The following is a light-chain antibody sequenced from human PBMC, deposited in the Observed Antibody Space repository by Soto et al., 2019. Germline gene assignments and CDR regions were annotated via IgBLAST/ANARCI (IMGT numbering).Light chain of an antibody. CDR1: QGISSC. CDR3: QHYNSYSEP. CDR2: AAS. J-gene: IGKJ1*01. V-gene: IGKV1-8*01. Sequence: IQMTQSPSTFSASTGDRVTITCRASQGISSCLAWYQQKPGKAPKLLIYAASTLQSGVPSRFSGSGSGTEFTLTISSLQPDDFATYYCQHYNSYSEPFGQGTKVDIK.